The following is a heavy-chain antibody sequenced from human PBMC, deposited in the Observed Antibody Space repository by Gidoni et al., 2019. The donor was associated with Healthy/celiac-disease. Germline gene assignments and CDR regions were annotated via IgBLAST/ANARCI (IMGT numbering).Heavy chain of an antibody. Sequence: QLQLQESGPGLVKPSETLSLTCTVSGGSISSSSYYWGWIRQPPGKGLEWIGSIYYSGSTYYNPSLKSRVTISVDTSKNQFSLKLSSVTAADTAVYYCATHVHPDSSGYYYWGQGTLVTVSS. CDR3: ATHVHPDSSGYYY. V-gene: IGHV4-39*01. CDR2: IYYSGST. D-gene: IGHD3-22*01. CDR1: GGSISSSSYY. J-gene: IGHJ4*02.